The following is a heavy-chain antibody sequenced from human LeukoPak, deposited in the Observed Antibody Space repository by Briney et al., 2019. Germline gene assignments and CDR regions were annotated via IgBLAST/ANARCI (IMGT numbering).Heavy chain of an antibody. Sequence: ASVKVSCKASGYTFTSYGISWVRQAPGQGLEWMGWINTNTGNPTYAQGFTGRFVFSLDTSVSTAYLQISSLKAEDTAVYYCARYNSWYGMDVWGQGTTVTVSS. J-gene: IGHJ6*02. V-gene: IGHV7-4-1*02. CDR3: ARYNSWYGMDV. CDR1: GYTFTSYG. CDR2: INTNTGNP. D-gene: IGHD2-15*01.